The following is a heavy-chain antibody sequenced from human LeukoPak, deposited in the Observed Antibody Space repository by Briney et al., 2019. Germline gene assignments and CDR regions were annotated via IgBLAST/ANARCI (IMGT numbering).Heavy chain of an antibody. J-gene: IGHJ5*02. CDR2: IYTSGST. CDR3: ARDWLVVPAARSTNWFDP. CDR1: GGSISSYY. V-gene: IGHV4-4*07. D-gene: IGHD2-2*01. Sequence: SETLSLTCTVSGGSISSYYWSWIRQPAGKGLEWIGRIYTSGSTNYNPSLKSRVAMSVDTSKNQFSLKLSSVTAADTAVYYCARDWLVVPAARSTNWFDPWGQGTLVTVSS.